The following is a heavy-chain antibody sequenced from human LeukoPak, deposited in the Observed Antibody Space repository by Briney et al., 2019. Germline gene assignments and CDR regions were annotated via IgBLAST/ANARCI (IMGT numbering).Heavy chain of an antibody. CDR3: VKTNAIRHTATCYPSSWFDP. J-gene: IGHJ5*02. Sequence: GGSLRLSCAASGFIFSDYSMTWVRQAPGKGPEWVSCISGSGGSIYYADSVKGRFTISRDNSKHTLYLQMNSLRAEGTRMDYFVKTNAIRHTATCYPSSWFDPQGHRILVTVS. V-gene: IGHV3-23*01. CDR1: GFIFSDYS. D-gene: IGHD2-2*01. CDR2: ISGSGGSI.